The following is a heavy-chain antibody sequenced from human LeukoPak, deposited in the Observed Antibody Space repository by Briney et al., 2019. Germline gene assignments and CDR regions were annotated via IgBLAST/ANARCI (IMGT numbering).Heavy chain of an antibody. Sequence: GGSLRLSCAASGFTFSSYAMHWVRQAPGKGLEWVAVISYDGSNKYYADSVKGRFTISRDNSKNTLYLQMNSLRAEDTAVYYCAKDHRGSWELDYWGQGTLVTVSS. CDR3: AKDHRGSWELDY. CDR1: GFTFSSYA. V-gene: IGHV3-30*04. CDR2: ISYDGSNK. D-gene: IGHD6-13*01. J-gene: IGHJ4*02.